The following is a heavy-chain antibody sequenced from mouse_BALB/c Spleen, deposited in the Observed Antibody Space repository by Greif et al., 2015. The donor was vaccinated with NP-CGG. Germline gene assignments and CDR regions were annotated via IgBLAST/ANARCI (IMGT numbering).Heavy chain of an antibody. V-gene: IGHV5-6-3*01. CDR3: ATGFAY. Sequence: EVNLVESGGGLVQPGGSLKLSCAASGFTFSSYGMSWVRQTPDKRLELVATINSNGGSTYYPDSVKGRFTISRDNAKNTLYLQMSSLKSEDTAMYYCATGFAYWGQGTLVTVSA. CDR1: GFTFSSYG. J-gene: IGHJ3*01. CDR2: INSNGGST.